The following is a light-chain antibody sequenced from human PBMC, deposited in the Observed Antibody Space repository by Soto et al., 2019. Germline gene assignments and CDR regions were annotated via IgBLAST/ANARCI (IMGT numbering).Light chain of an antibody. V-gene: IGKV3-15*01. CDR2: GVS. J-gene: IGKJ3*01. Sequence: EIVMTQSPGTLSVSPGERATLSCRASQSVSVNLAWYQQKPGQAPRLLIYGVSTRATGIPARFSGSESGTEFTLTISSLQSEGFAVYYCQQYNDWPFTFGPGTKVDIK. CDR1: QSVSVN. CDR3: QQYNDWPFT.